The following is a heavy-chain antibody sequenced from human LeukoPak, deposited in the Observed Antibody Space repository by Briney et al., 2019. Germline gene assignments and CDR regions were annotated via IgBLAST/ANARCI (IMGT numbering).Heavy chain of an antibody. CDR2: INNSGST. CDR3: ARGRPDSRRITMVRGVIGWFDP. D-gene: IGHD3-10*01. J-gene: IGHJ5*02. Sequence: SETLSLTCAVYGGSFSGYYWSWIRQPPGKGLEWIGEINNSGSTNYNPSLKSRVTISVDTSKNQFSLKLSSVTAADTAVYYCARGRPDSRRITMVRGVIGWFDPWGQGTLVTVSS. V-gene: IGHV4-34*01. CDR1: GGSFSGYY.